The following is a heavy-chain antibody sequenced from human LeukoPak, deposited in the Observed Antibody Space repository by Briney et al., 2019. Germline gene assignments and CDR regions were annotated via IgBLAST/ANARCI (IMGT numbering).Heavy chain of an antibody. CDR2: ISGSGGST. V-gene: IGHV3-23*01. Sequence: GGSLRLSCAASGFTFSSYAMSWARQAPGKGLEWVSAISGSGGSTYYADSVKGRFTISRDNSKNTLYLQMNSLRAEDTAVYYCARGSSSWFGRDWGQGTLVTVSS. CDR3: ARGSSSWFGRD. J-gene: IGHJ4*02. D-gene: IGHD6-13*01. CDR1: GFTFSSYA.